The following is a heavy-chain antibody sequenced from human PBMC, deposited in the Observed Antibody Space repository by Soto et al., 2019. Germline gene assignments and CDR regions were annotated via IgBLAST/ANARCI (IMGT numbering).Heavy chain of an antibody. CDR2: TFDSGDT. CDR3: ARGDNWNHYSPPFHAFDI. D-gene: IGHD1-20*01. V-gene: IGHV4-39*07. CDR1: GGSISGKNLY. J-gene: IGHJ3*02. Sequence: SGTLSLTCTVSGGSISGKNLYWDWIRQPPGKGLEWIGNTFDSGDTYYNPSLRSRVTISVDTSKNQFSLKLSSVTAADTAVYYCARGDNWNHYSPPFHAFDIWGQGTMVTVSS.